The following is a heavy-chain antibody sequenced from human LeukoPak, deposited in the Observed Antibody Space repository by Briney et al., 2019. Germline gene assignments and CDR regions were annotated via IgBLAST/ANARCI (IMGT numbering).Heavy chain of an antibody. J-gene: IGHJ5*02. CDR2: ISGSGGST. V-gene: IGHV3-23*01. D-gene: IGHD6-13*01. CDR3: AKDYDSSSWFNWFDH. Sequence: GGSLRLSCAASGFTFSSYAMSWVRQAPGKGLEWVSAISGSGGSTYYADSVKGRFTISRDNSKNTLYLQMNSLRAEDTAVYYCAKDYDSSSWFNWFDHWGQGTLVTVSS. CDR1: GFTFSSYA.